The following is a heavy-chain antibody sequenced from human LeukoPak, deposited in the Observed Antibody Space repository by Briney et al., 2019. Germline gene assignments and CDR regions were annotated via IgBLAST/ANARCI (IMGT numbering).Heavy chain of an antibody. J-gene: IGHJ4*02. CDR3: ARGRLGILGRAMNY. V-gene: IGHV1-8*01. CDR1: GYTFTSYD. D-gene: IGHD2-15*01. Sequence: ASVKVSCKASGYTFTSYDINWVRQATGQGLEWMGWMNSNSGNTGYAQKFQGRVTMTRNTSISTAYMELRSLRTEDTAVYYCARGRLGILGRAMNYWGQGTLVTVSS. CDR2: MNSNSGNT.